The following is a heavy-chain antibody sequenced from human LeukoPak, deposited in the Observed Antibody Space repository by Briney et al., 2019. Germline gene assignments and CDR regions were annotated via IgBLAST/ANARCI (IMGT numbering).Heavy chain of an antibody. Sequence: SETLSLTCTVSGGSISSFYWNWIRQPPGKSVEWIGHIYNRGRTNYNPSLKSRVTISADTSKNQFSLNLSSVTAADTAVYYCARDYSGYYYFDYWGQGTLVTVSS. J-gene: IGHJ4*02. V-gene: IGHV4-59*01. CDR2: IYNRGRT. D-gene: IGHD3-22*01. CDR3: ARDYSGYYYFDY. CDR1: GGSISSFY.